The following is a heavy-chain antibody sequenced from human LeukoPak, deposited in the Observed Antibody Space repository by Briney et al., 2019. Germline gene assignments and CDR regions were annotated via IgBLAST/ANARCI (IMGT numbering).Heavy chain of an antibody. D-gene: IGHD6-6*01. J-gene: IGHJ4*02. CDR1: GFTFNSYA. Sequence: GGSLRLSCAASGFTFNSYAMSWVRQAPWERLQWVSGISDSGGNTYYADSVRGRFTISRDNSKNALYLQMNSLRAEDTAVYYCARHRSSWLIDYWGQGTLVTVSS. CDR2: ISDSGGNT. CDR3: ARHRSSWLIDY. V-gene: IGHV3-23*01.